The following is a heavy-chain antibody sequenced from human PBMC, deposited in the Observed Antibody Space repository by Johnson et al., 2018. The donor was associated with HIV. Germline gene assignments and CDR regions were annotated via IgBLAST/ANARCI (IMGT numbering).Heavy chain of an antibody. Sequence: EKLVESGGGVVQPGRSLRLSCAASGFTFSSYAMSWVRQAPGKGLEWVSAISGSGGGTYYADSVKGRFTISRDNSKNSLYLQMNSLRAEDTAVYYCAREPGIAVAGTDAFDIGGQGTMVTVSS. J-gene: IGHJ3*02. V-gene: IGHV3-23*04. CDR2: ISGSGGGT. CDR3: AREPGIAVAGTDAFDI. CDR1: GFTFSSYA. D-gene: IGHD6-19*01.